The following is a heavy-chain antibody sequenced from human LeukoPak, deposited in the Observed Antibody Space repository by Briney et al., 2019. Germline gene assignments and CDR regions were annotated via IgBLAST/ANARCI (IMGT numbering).Heavy chain of an antibody. V-gene: IGHV4-59*01. J-gene: IGHJ6*03. CDR1: GGSISSYY. D-gene: IGHD3-9*01. CDR2: IYYSGST. CDR3: ARVRYYDMLTGYYYYYYYMDV. Sequence: PSETLSLTCTVSGGSISSYYWSWIRQPPGKGLEWIGYIYYSGSTNYNPSLKSRVTISVDTSKNQFSLKLSSVTAADTAVYYCARVRYYDMLTGYYYYYYYMDVWGKGTTVTVSS.